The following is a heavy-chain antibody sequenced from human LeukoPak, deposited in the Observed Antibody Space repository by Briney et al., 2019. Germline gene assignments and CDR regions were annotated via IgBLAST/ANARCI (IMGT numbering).Heavy chain of an antibody. CDR2: VYYSGST. D-gene: IGHD2-8*01. CDR1: SGSIGSSSNY. CDR3: ARASFNVVFGNWFDP. J-gene: IGHJ5*02. Sequence: EASETLSLTCTVSSGSIGSSSNYWGWIRQAPGKGLEWIGNVYYSGSTFYNPSLKSRVTISVDMSKNQFSLKLRSVTAADTAIYYCARASFNVVFGNWFDPWGQGTLVTVSS. V-gene: IGHV4-39*01.